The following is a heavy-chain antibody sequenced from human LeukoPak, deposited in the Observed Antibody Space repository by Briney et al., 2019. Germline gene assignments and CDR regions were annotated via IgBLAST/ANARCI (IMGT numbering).Heavy chain of an antibody. CDR3: ARRTRDDAFDI. V-gene: IGHV3-7*01. CDR2: IKEDGSEE. D-gene: IGHD2-8*01. J-gene: IGHJ3*02. Sequence: GGSLRLSCAASGFTFSNYRMNWVRHSPGRGLEWVANIKEDGSEEHYADSVKGRFTISRDNAKNSLYLQMNSLRAEDTAVYYCARRTRDDAFDIWGQGTMVTVSS. CDR1: GFTFSNYR.